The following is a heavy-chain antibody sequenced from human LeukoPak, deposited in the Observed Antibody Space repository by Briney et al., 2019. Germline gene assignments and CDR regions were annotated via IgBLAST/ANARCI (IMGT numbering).Heavy chain of an antibody. D-gene: IGHD3-10*01. Sequence: ASVKVSCKTSGYTFTSLGINWVRQVPGQGLEWMGWASTYNGNTNYAQKFKGRVTLTTDTSTSTAYMELRSLRDDDTAFYFCARGHYYGSGTYSPWGQGTLVTVSS. CDR3: ARGHYYGSGTYSP. J-gene: IGHJ5*02. CDR1: GYTFTSLG. V-gene: IGHV1-18*01. CDR2: ASTYNGNT.